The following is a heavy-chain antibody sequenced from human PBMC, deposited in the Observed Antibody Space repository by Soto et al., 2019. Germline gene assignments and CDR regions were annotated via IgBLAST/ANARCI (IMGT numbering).Heavy chain of an antibody. CDR3: AKDLGLYSGSYFDY. D-gene: IGHD1-26*01. Sequence: GGSLRLSCAASGFTFNSYWMTWVRQAPGEGLEWVSAISGSGSSTYYADSVKGRFTISRDNSKNTLYLQMNSLRAEDTAVYYCAKDLGLYSGSYFDYWGQGTLVTVSS. CDR2: ISGSGSST. CDR1: GFTFNSYW. J-gene: IGHJ4*02. V-gene: IGHV3-23*01.